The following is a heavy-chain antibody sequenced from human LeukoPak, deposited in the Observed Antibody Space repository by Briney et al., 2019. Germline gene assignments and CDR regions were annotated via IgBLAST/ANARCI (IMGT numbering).Heavy chain of an antibody. D-gene: IGHD4-17*01. Sequence: ASVKVSCKASGYTFTSYGISWVRQAPGQGLEWMGWISAYNGNTNYAQKLQGRVTMTTDTSTSTAYMELRSPRSDDTAVYYCAREDYGDRRYSNWGQGALVTVSS. J-gene: IGHJ4*02. CDR1: GYTFTSYG. CDR3: AREDYGDRRYSN. CDR2: ISAYNGNT. V-gene: IGHV1-18*01.